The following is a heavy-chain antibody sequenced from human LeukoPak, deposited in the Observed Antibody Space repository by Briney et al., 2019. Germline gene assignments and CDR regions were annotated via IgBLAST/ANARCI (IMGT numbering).Heavy chain of an antibody. CDR1: GFTFSDYY. Sequence: GGSLRLSCAASGFTFSDYYMSWIRQAPGKGLEWVSHISSSGSTIYYADSVKGRFTISRDNAKNTLYLQMNSLRGEDTAVYYCARDKASGFLEWLLGYWGQGTLVTVSS. CDR3: ARDKASGFLEWLLGY. J-gene: IGHJ4*02. CDR2: ISSSGSTI. V-gene: IGHV3-11*04. D-gene: IGHD3-3*01.